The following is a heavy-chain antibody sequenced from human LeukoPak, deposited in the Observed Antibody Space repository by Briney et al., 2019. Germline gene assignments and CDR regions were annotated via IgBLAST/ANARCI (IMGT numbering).Heavy chain of an antibody. Sequence: SETLSLTCTVSGGSISSYYWSWIRQPPGKGLERIGYIYYSGSTYYNPSLESRVTILVDTSKTQFSLKLSSVTAADTAVYYCARHYDILTGYSAYAFDIWGQGTMVTVSS. CDR3: ARHYDILTGYSAYAFDI. V-gene: IGHV4-59*08. J-gene: IGHJ3*02. CDR2: IYYSGST. CDR1: GGSISSYY. D-gene: IGHD3-9*01.